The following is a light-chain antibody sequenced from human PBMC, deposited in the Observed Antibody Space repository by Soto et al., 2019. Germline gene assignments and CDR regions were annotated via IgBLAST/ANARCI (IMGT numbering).Light chain of an antibody. J-gene: IGKJ5*01. CDR3: QQYYSYPIT. Sequence: EIVLTQSPGTLSLSPGERATLSFRASQSVSNNYLAWYQQKPGQAPRLLIYGASNRATGIPDRFSGSGSGTDFTLTISRLEPEDFATYYCQQYYSYPITFGQGTRLEIK. V-gene: IGKV3-20*01. CDR1: QSVSNNY. CDR2: GAS.